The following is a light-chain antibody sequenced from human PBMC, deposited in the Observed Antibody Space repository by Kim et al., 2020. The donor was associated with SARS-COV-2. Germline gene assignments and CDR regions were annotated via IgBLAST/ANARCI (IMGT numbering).Light chain of an antibody. CDR1: QGISKL. CDR2: DAS. V-gene: IGKV1-33*01. Sequence: DIQMTQSPSSLSASVGDRVTITCQASQGISKLLKWYQQKPGRAPKLLIYDASNLETGVPSRFSGSGSGTDFTFTISSVQPEDIATYHCQQHKNNPITIGQGTRLEIK. J-gene: IGKJ5*01. CDR3: QQHKNNPIT.